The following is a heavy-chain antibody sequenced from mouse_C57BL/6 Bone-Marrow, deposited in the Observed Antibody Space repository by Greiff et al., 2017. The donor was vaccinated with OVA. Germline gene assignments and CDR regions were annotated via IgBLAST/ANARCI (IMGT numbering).Heavy chain of an antibody. J-gene: IGHJ1*03. CDR1: GYTFTSYW. Sequence: VKLQQPGAELVMPGASVKLSCKASGYTFTSYWMHWVKQRPGQGLEWIGEIDPSYSYTNYNQKFKGKSTLTVDKSSSTAYMQLSSLTSEDSAVYYCARNYWYFDVWGTGTTVTVSS. V-gene: IGHV1-69*01. CDR2: IDPSYSYT. CDR3: ARNYWYFDV.